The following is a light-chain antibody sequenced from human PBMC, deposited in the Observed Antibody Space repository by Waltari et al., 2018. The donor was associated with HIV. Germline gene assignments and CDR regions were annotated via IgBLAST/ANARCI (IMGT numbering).Light chain of an antibody. CDR2: AAS. V-gene: IGKV1-39*01. CDR3: QQSYSTPYT. Sequence: DIQMPQSPSTLSASVGDTVSITCRTSQSISNYLNWYQQKIGEAPNHLIHAASSLQSGVPSRFSGSGSGTDFTLTIRNLQPEDFATYYCQQSYSTPYTFGQGTKLQIK. CDR1: QSISNY. J-gene: IGKJ2*01.